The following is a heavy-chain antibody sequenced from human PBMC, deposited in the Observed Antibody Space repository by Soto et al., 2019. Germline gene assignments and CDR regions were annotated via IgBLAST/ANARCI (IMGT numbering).Heavy chain of an antibody. CDR2: IIPIFGTA. V-gene: IGHV1-69*13. Sequence: SVKVSCKASGGTFSSYAISWVRQAPGQGLEWMGGIIPIFGTANYAQKFQGRVTITADESTSTAYMELSSLRSEDTAVYYCARRGEYCSSTSCSYFYYGMDVWGQGTTVTV. CDR3: ARRGEYCSSTSCSYFYYGMDV. J-gene: IGHJ6*02. D-gene: IGHD2-2*01. CDR1: GGTFSSYA.